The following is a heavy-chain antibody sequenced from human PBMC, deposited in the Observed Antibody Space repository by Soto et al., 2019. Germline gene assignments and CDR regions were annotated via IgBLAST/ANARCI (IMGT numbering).Heavy chain of an antibody. CDR2: IYNSGGS. J-gene: IGHJ4*02. Sequence: SETLSLTCSVSCASVRSGDYYWSCIRQAPGKGLEWIGYIYNSGGSYYNPSLKGRLTISIDTSKNQFSLKLNSVTAADTAIYYCVGTGTTDDYWGRGTLVTVSS. CDR3: VGTGTTDDY. CDR1: CASVRSGDYY. D-gene: IGHD4-17*01. V-gene: IGHV4-30-4*01.